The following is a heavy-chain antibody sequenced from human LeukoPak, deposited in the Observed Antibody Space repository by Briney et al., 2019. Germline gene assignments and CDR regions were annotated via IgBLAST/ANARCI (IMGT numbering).Heavy chain of an antibody. CDR3: AKIGMTGTTL. J-gene: IGHJ4*02. V-gene: IGHV3-23*01. CDR2: ISSSGSST. D-gene: IGHD1-20*01. CDR1: GFTFSNYA. Sequence: PGGSLRLSCVASGFTFSNYAMSWVRQAPGKGLEWVCTISSSGSSTYTADSVKGRFTISRDNSKNTLHLQMNALGAEDTAVYYCAKIGMTGTTLWGRGTLVTVSS.